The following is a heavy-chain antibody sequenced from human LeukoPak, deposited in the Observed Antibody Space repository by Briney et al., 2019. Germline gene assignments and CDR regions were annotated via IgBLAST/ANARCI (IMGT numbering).Heavy chain of an antibody. J-gene: IGHJ4*02. Sequence: GGSLRLSCTTSGFIFSNYGMHWVRQAPGKGLEWVALIRNDIPKDGINKYYADSVRGRFTISRDNSKNTVYLQMNSLRVADTAMSYCAKGDSNWGQGTLVTVSS. D-gene: IGHD6-13*01. CDR1: GFIFSNYG. CDR3: AKGDSN. V-gene: IGHV3-30*02. CDR2: IRNDIPKDGINK.